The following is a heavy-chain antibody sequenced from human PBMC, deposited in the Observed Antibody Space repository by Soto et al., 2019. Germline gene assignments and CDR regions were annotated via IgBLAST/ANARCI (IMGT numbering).Heavy chain of an antibody. V-gene: IGHV1-69*08. Sequence: QVQLVQSGAEVKKPGSSVKVSCKASGGTFSSYTISWVRQAPGQGLEWMGRIIPILGIANYAQKFQGRVTITADKSTSTAYMELSSLRSEDTAVYYCARDRYSGYDSAFDYWGQGTLVTVSS. CDR2: IIPILGIA. CDR3: ARDRYSGYDSAFDY. J-gene: IGHJ4*02. D-gene: IGHD5-12*01. CDR1: GGTFSSYT.